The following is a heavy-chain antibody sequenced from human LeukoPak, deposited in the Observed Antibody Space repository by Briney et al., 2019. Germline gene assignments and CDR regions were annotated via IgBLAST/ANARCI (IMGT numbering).Heavy chain of an antibody. CDR3: ARGRDGYNFLNRGEYYYFDY. J-gene: IGHJ4*02. D-gene: IGHD5-24*01. V-gene: IGHV4-61*02. CDR1: GGSISSGSYY. Sequence: SETLSLTCTVSGGSISSGSYYWSWIRQPAGKGLEWIGRFYTGGSTNYNPSLKSRVTISVDTSKNQFSLKLNSVTAADTAVYYCARGRDGYNFLNRGEYYYFDYWGQGTLVTVSS. CDR2: FYTGGST.